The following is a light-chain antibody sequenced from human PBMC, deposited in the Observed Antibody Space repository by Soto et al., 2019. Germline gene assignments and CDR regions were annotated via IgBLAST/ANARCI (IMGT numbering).Light chain of an antibody. CDR1: QHISKW. Sequence: DLQMTKSQSALSASVGDRVPITCRASQHISKWLAWYQQKPGKAPKSLIYAASNLQSRVPSRFSGSGSGTEFTLTISSLQPEDSATYYCQQYDTYPTFGGGTKVEIK. V-gene: IGKV1D-16*01. CDR2: AAS. CDR3: QQYDTYPT. J-gene: IGKJ4*01.